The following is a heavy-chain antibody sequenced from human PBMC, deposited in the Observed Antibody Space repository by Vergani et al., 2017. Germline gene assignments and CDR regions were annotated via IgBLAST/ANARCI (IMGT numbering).Heavy chain of an antibody. V-gene: IGHV3-33*01. CDR3: ARGHCSSTSCYPYYFDY. CDR2: IWYDGSNK. CDR1: GFTFSSYG. D-gene: IGHD2-2*01. Sequence: QVQLVESGGGVVQPGRSLRLSCAASGFTFSSYGMHWVRQAPGKGLEWVAVIWYDGSNKYYADSVKGRFTISRDNSKNSLYLQMNSLRAEDTAVYYCARGHCSSTSCYPYYFDYWGQGTLVTVSS. J-gene: IGHJ4*02.